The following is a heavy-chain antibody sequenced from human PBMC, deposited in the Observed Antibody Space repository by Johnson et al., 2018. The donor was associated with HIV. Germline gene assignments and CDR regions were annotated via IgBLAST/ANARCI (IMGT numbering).Heavy chain of an antibody. CDR2: IYSGGST. CDR1: GFTFSSYA. CDR3: ANVRWPDAFDI. V-gene: IGHV3-NL1*01. Sequence: QVQLVESGGGVVQPGRSLRLTCAASGFTFSSYAMHWVRQAPGKGLEWVSVIYSGGSTYHADADSVKGRFTISRDNSKNPLYLQMNSLRAEDTAVYYCANVRWPDAFDIWGQGTMVTVSS. D-gene: IGHD4-23*01. J-gene: IGHJ3*02.